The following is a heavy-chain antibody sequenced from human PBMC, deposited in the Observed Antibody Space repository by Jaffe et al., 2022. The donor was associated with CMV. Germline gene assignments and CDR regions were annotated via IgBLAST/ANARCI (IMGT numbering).Heavy chain of an antibody. V-gene: IGHV3-9*01. J-gene: IGHJ4*02. CDR3: AKGAGSGGRSSTFDY. Sequence: EVHLVESGGGLVQPGRSLRLSCAASGFTFDDYAMHWVRQVPGKGLEWVSGITWNGGSLGYADSAKGRFSISRDNAKDSLFLQMNGLRPEDTALYYCAKGAGSGGRSSTFDYWGQGTLVTVS. D-gene: IGHD3-10*01. CDR2: ITWNGGSL. CDR1: GFTFDDYA.